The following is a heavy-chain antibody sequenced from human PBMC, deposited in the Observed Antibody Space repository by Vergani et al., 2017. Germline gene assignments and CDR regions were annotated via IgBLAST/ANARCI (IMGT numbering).Heavy chain of an antibody. Sequence: EVQLVESGGGLVPPGRSLRLSCAASGFSFGDYAMTWVRQAPGRGLVWVAFIRKKAYGGTTEYAASVKGGFTISRDDSKRLAYLQLSGLKTEDTAVYFCSRVRGYSFGYSDYWGQGTLVTVSS. CDR2: IRKKAYGGTT. J-gene: IGHJ4*02. D-gene: IGHD5-18*01. CDR3: SRVRGYSFGYSDY. CDR1: GFSFGDYA. V-gene: IGHV3-49*04.